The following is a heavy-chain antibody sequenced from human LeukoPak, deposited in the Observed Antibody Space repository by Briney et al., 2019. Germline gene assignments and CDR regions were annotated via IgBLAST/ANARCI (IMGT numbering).Heavy chain of an antibody. D-gene: IGHD5-18*01. CDR1: GGSISSYY. CDR2: IYTSGST. V-gene: IGHV4-4*07. Sequence: SETLSLTCTVSGGSISSYYWSWIRQPAGKGLEWTGRIYTSGSTNYNPSLKSRVTISVDKSKNQFSLKLSSVTAADTAVYYCARGGYSYGPRPSYYYYMDVWGKGTTVTVSS. J-gene: IGHJ6*03. CDR3: ARGGYSYGPRPSYYYYMDV.